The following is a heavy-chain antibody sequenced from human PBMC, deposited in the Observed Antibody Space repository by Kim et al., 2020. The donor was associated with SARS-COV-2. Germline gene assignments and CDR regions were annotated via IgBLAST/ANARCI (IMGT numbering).Heavy chain of an antibody. J-gene: IGHJ6*02. CDR3: ARDYYYGMDV. CDR2: YN. Sequence: YNDYAVSVKSRITINPDASRNLFFLQLNSVTPEDTAVYYCARDYYYGMDVWGQGTTVTVSS. V-gene: IGHV6-1*01.